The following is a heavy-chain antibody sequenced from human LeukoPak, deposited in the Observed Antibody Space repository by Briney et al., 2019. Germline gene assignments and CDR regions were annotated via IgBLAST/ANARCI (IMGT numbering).Heavy chain of an antibody. D-gene: IGHD6-13*01. CDR3: ARGPYSSRYDY. CDR1: GGSISSYY. V-gene: IGHV4-59*01. J-gene: IGHJ4*02. CDR2: IYSSGST. Sequence: SETLSLTCTVSGGSISSYYWNWIRQAPGKGLEWIGFIYSSGSTNYNPSLKSRVTMSVDTSKNQFSLKLRSVTDADTAVYYCARGPYSSRYDYWGQGTVVTVSS.